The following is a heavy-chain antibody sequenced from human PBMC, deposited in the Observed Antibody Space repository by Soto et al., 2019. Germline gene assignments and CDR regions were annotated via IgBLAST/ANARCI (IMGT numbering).Heavy chain of an antibody. CDR2: ISSSSSYT. CDR3: ARAGGYDSSGYPDAFDI. CDR1: GFTFSDYY. Sequence: GGSLRLSCAASGFTFSDYYMRWIRQAPGQGLEWVSYISSSSSYTNYADSVKGRFTISRDNAKNSLYLQMNSLRAEDTAVYYCARAGGYDSSGYPDAFDIWGQGTMVTVS. D-gene: IGHD3-22*01. J-gene: IGHJ3*02. V-gene: IGHV3-11*06.